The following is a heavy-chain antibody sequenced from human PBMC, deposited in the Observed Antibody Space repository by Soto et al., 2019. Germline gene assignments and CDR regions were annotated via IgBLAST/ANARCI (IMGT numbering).Heavy chain of an antibody. V-gene: IGHV3-23*01. CDR3: AKDNPKKKVGATNFDY. CDR1: GFTFSSYA. J-gene: IGHJ4*02. CDR2: ISGSGGST. Sequence: GGSLRLSCAASGFTFSSYAMSWVRQAPGKGLEWVSAISGSGGSTYYADSVKGRFTISRDNSKNTLYLQMNSLRAEDTAVYYCAKDNPKKKVGATNFDYWGQGTLVTVSS. D-gene: IGHD1-26*01.